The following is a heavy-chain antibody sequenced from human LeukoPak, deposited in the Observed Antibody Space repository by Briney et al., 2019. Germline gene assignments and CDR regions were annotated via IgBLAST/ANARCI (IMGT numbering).Heavy chain of an antibody. V-gene: IGHV1-18*01. CDR2: ISAYNGNT. D-gene: IGHD2-2*01. CDR1: GYTLTSYG. CDR3: AREAGNCSSTSCYVYYYYMDV. Sequence: ASVKVSCKASGYTLTSYGISWVRQAPGQGLEWMGWISAYNGNTNYAQKLQGRVTMTTDTSTSTAYMELRSLRSDDTAVYYCAREAGNCSSTSCYVYYYYMDVWGKGTTVTVSS. J-gene: IGHJ6*03.